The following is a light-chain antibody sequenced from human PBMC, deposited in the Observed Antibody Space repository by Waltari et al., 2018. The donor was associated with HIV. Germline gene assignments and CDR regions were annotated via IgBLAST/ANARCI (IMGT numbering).Light chain of an antibody. Sequence: DIQLTQSPSFLSASVGDRVTITCRATQGISTDLAWYQQKPGKAPNLLIYAASTLQSGVPSRFSGSGSGTDFTLTISSLQPEDFATYYCQQLNSYPSFGPGTKVDIK. V-gene: IGKV1-9*01. CDR1: QGISTD. CDR3: QQLNSYPS. CDR2: AAS. J-gene: IGKJ3*01.